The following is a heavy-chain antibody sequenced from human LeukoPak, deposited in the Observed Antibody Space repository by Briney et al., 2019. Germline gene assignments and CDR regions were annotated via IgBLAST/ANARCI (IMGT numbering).Heavy chain of an antibody. CDR1: GYTFTGYY. V-gene: IGHV1-2*02. CDR3: ARLNYYGSGSYRYYFDY. CDR2: INPNSGGT. J-gene: IGHJ4*02. Sequence: ASVKVSCKASGYTFTGYYMHWVRQAPGQGLEWMGWINPNSGGTNYAQKFQGRVTMTRDTSISTAYMELSRLRSDDTAVYYCARLNYYGSGSYRYYFDYWGQGTLVTVSS. D-gene: IGHD3-10*01.